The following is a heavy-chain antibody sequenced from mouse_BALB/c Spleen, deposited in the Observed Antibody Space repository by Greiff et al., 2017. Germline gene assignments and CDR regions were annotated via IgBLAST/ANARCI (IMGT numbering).Heavy chain of an antibody. CDR1: GYSITSDYA. CDR2: ISYSGST. CDR3: AREGYYGYDGENYFDY. V-gene: IGHV3-2*02. D-gene: IGHD2-2*01. Sequence: VQLKESGPGLVKPSQSLSLTCTVTGYSITSDYAWNWIRQFPGNKLEWMGYISYSGSTSYNPSLKSRISITRDTSKNQFFLQLNSVTTEDTATYYCAREGYYGYDGENYFDYWGQGTTLTVSS. J-gene: IGHJ2*01.